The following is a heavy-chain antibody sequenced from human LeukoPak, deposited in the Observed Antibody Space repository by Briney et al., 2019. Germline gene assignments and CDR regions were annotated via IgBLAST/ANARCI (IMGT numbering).Heavy chain of an antibody. CDR1: GFTFNTYG. D-gene: IGHD3-3*01. Sequence: GGSLRLSCAASGFTFNTYGMHWVRQAPGKGLEWVSAISGGGGSTSYADSVKGRFTISRDNSKNTLYLQMNSLRAEDTAVYYCAKGHDFWSGYYPVWGQGILVTVSS. J-gene: IGHJ4*02. CDR2: ISGGGGST. V-gene: IGHV3-23*01. CDR3: AKGHDFWSGYYPV.